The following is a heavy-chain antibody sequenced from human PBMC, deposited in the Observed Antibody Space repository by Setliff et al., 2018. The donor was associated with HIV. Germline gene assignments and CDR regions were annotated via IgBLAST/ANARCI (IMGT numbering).Heavy chain of an antibody. V-gene: IGHV1-18*01. J-gene: IGHJ3*02. Sequence: ASVKVSCKASGYTFTSYGISWVRQASEQGLEWMGWISAYNGNTNYAQKLQGRVTMTTDTSTSTAYMELRSLRSDDTAVYYCARDLDSSGYGDAFDIWGQGTMVTVSS. CDR2: ISAYNGNT. D-gene: IGHD3-22*01. CDR3: ARDLDSSGYGDAFDI. CDR1: GYTFTSYG.